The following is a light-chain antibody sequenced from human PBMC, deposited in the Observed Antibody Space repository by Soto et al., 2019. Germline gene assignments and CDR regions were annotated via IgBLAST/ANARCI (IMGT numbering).Light chain of an antibody. CDR2: GAS. CDR3: QQYNNWPPIT. J-gene: IGKJ4*01. V-gene: IGKV3-15*01. Sequence: EIVLTQSPVTLSLSPGEGATLSCRAGQSVSSRYLAWYQQKPGQAPRLLIYGASNRATGIPARFSGSGSGTDFTLTISSLQSEDFAVYYCQQYNNWPPITFGGGTKVDIK. CDR1: QSVSSRY.